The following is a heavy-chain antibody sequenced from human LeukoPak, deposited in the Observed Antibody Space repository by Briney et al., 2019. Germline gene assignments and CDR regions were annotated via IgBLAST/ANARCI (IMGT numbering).Heavy chain of an antibody. J-gene: IGHJ4*02. V-gene: IGHV4-34*01. CDR1: GGSFSGYY. CDR2: INHSGST. Sequence: SETLSLTCAVYGGSFSGYYWSWIRQPPGKGLEWIGEINHSGSTNYNPSLKSRVTISVDTSKNQFSLKLSSVTAADTAVYYCARGDSSSWYYLDYWGQGTLVTVSS. CDR3: ARGDSSSWYYLDY. D-gene: IGHD6-13*01.